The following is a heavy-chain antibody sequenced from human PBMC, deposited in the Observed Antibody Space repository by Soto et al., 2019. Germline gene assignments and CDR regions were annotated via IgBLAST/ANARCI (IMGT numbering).Heavy chain of an antibody. Sequence: GESLKISCKCSGYSFTIYWIGWVRRMPGKGLEWMGIIYPGDSDTRYSPSFQGQVTISADKSISTAYLQWSSLKASDTAMYYCARRQDIFTGYYKDEYRGPTYYGMDVWGQWTTVTVSS. CDR2: IYPGDSDT. CDR1: GYSFTIYW. J-gene: IGHJ6*02. V-gene: IGHV5-51*01. CDR3: ARRQDIFTGYYKDEYRGPTYYGMDV. D-gene: IGHD3-9*01.